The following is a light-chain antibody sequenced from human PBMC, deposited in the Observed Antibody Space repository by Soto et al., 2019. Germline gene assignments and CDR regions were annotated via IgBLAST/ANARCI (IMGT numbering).Light chain of an antibody. CDR3: RSYTSSSTLGGV. V-gene: IGLV2-14*01. CDR1: SSDVGGYND. CDR2: DVS. Sequence: QSALTQPASVSRSPGQSITISCTGTSSDVGGYNDVSWYQQHPGKAPKLMIYDVSNRPSGVSNRFSGSKSGNTASLTISGLQAEDEADYYCRSYTSSSTLGGVFGTGTKLTVL. J-gene: IGLJ1*01.